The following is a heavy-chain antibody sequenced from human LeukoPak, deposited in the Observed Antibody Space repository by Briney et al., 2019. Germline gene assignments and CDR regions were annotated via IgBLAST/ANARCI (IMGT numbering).Heavy chain of an antibody. CDR1: GGSISSNY. D-gene: IGHD3-3*01. CDR3: ARQNYDEVNYYYYGLDV. CDR2: IYNRGST. Sequence: SETLSLTCTVSGGSISSNYWSWIRQSPGKGLEWIGYIYNRGSTDYNPSLKSRVTISVDTSKNQFSLKLSSVTAADTAVYYCARQNYDEVNYYYYGLDVWGQGTTVTVFS. J-gene: IGHJ6*02. V-gene: IGHV4-59*08.